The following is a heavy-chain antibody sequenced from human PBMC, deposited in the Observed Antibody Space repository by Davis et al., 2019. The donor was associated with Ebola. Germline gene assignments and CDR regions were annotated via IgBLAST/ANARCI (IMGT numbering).Heavy chain of an antibody. V-gene: IGHV1-18*01. CDR3: ARDSYSSRNVRFDP. D-gene: IGHD6-13*01. CDR2: ISAYNGNT. Sequence: ASVKVSCKASGYTFTSYGISWVRQAPGQGLEWMGWISAYNGNTNYAQKLQGRVTVTTETSTSTAYMELRSLRSDDTAVYYCARDSYSSRNVRFDPWGQGTLVTVSS. CDR1: GYTFTSYG. J-gene: IGHJ5*02.